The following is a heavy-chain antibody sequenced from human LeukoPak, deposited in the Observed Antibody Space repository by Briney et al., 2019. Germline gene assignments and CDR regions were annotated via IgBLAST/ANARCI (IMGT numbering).Heavy chain of an antibody. CDR2: IRNDGSNK. J-gene: IGHJ6*03. Sequence: GGSLRLSCAASGFTFSSHGMHWVRQAPGKGLGWVAFIRNDGSNKYYVDPVKGRFTIYRDNSKNPLYLQMNSLRAEDTAVYYCAKGDKSASITMPRRVRRYYYMDVWGKGTTVTISS. V-gene: IGHV3-30*02. CDR3: AKGDKSASITMPRRVRRYYYMDV. D-gene: IGHD3-10*01. CDR1: GFTFSSHG.